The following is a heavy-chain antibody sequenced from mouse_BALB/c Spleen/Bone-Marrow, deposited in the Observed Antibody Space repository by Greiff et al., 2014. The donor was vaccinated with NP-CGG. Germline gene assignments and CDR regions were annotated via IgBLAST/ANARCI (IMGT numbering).Heavy chain of an antibody. V-gene: IGHV1S81*02. CDR1: GYTFTSYW. D-gene: IGHD3-2*01. Sequence: VQLQQSGTELVKPGASVKLSCKASGYTFTSYWIHWVKQRPGQGLEWIGEIHPSNGRTNYSEKFKTKATLTGDKSSTTAHMQLRSLTSEDSAVYYCARGTARAMMDYWGQGTSVTVSS. CDR3: ARGTARAMMDY. J-gene: IGHJ4*01. CDR2: IHPSNGRT.